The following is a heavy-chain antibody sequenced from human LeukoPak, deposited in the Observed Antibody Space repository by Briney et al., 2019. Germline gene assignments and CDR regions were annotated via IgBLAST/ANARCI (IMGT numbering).Heavy chain of an antibody. V-gene: IGHV3-43D*03. Sequence: GGSLRLSCEASGFTFDDHAMHWARQAPGKGLEWVSLISWDGGSIYYVDSVKGRFTISRDNSKNSLYLQMNSLGPEDTALYYCARDSGVYGGHIDYWGQGTLVTVSS. CDR2: ISWDGGSI. CDR3: ARDSGVYGGHIDY. CDR1: GFTFDDHA. D-gene: IGHD4-23*01. J-gene: IGHJ4*02.